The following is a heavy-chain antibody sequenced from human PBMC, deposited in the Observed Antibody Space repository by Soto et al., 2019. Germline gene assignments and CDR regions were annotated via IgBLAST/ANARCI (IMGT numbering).Heavy chain of an antibody. J-gene: IGHJ5*02. CDR1: GGSISKFY. Sequence: QVQLQETGPGLLKASETLSLSCSVSGGSISKFYWSWIRKTAGKGLEWMGRVYATGTTDYNPSLRSRVTMSVHISKKTFSLRLTSVTAADTGVYYCVRDGSKTLRDWFDPWGQGILVTVSS. CDR3: VRDGSKTLRDWFDP. CDR2: VYATGTT. V-gene: IGHV4-4*07. D-gene: IGHD4-17*01.